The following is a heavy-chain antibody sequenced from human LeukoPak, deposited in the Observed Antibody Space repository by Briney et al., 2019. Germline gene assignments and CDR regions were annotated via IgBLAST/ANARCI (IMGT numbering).Heavy chain of an antibody. CDR1: GYSFTSYW. D-gene: IGHD3-22*01. CDR2: IYPGDSDT. Sequence: GESLKISCKGSGYSFTSYWIGWVRQMPGKGLEWMGIIYPGDSDTRYSPSFQGQVTISADKSISTAYLQWSSLKASDTAMYYCARGGLMYYYDSSGYSFGYWGQGTLVTVSS. V-gene: IGHV5-51*01. J-gene: IGHJ4*02. CDR3: ARGGLMYYYDSSGYSFGY.